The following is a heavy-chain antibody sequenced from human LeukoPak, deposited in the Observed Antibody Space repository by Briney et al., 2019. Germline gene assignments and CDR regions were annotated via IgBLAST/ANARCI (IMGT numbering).Heavy chain of an antibody. J-gene: IGHJ4*02. Sequence: GGSLRLSCAASGFTFSSYGMHWVRQAPGKGLEWVAVIWYDGSNKYYVDSVKGRFTISRDNSKNPLYLQMNSLRAEDTAVYYCARDEASSSWYPTFFDYWGQGTLVTVSS. V-gene: IGHV3-33*01. CDR1: GFTFSSYG. CDR3: ARDEASSSWYPTFFDY. CDR2: IWYDGSNK. D-gene: IGHD6-13*01.